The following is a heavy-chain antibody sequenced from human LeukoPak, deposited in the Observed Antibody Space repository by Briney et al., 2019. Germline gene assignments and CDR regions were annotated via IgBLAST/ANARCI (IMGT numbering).Heavy chain of an antibody. CDR3: ARGRAESQWLVRYWFDP. D-gene: IGHD6-19*01. Sequence: GASVKVSCKASGYTFTGYYIHWVRQAPGQGLEWLGWLNPNNGGTNYTQKFKGRVTMTRDTSISTAYMELKRLRSDDTAVYYCARGRAESQWLVRYWFDPWGQGTLVTVSS. CDR1: GYTFTGYY. J-gene: IGHJ5*02. CDR2: LNPNNGGT. V-gene: IGHV1-2*02.